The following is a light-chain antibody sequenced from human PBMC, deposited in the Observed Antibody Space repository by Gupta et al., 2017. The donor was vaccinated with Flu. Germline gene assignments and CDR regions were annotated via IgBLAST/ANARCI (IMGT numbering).Light chain of an antibody. J-gene: IGKJ1*01. CDR1: QSIGSW. CDR2: KAS. V-gene: IGKV1-5*03. Sequence: DIQMPQSPSTLSAFVGDRVTITCRASQSIGSWLAWYQQKPGKVPKLLIYKASSLESGVPSRFSGSGSDTEFTLTISSLQPDDFATYYCQRYDSLWTFGQGTRVEIK. CDR3: QRYDSLWT.